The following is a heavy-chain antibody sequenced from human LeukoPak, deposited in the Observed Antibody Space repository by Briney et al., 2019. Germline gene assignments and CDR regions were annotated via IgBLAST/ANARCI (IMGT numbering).Heavy chain of an antibody. D-gene: IGHD5-12*01. CDR3: ARDPVGGYSGYDFGPYFDY. CDR1: GFTFSSDW. CDR2: IYSGGST. Sequence: PGGSLRLSCAASGFTFSSDWMSWVRQAPGKGLEWVSVIYSGGSTYYADSVKGRFTISRDNSKNTLYLQMNSLRAEDTAVYYCARDPVGGYSGYDFGPYFDYWGQGTLVTVSS. J-gene: IGHJ4*02. V-gene: IGHV3-66*01.